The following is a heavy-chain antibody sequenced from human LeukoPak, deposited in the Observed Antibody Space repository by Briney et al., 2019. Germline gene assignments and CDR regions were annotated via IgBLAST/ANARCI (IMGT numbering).Heavy chain of an antibody. CDR1: GGSISSSSYY. CDR3: AVIVATVMRPSWFDP. J-gene: IGHJ5*02. CDR2: IYYSGST. Sequence: SEILSLTCTVSGGSISSSSYYWGWIRQPPGKGLEWIGSIYYSGSTYYNPSLRSRVTISVDTSKNQFSLKLSSVTAADTAVYYCAVIVATVMRPSWFDPWGQGTLVTVSS. V-gene: IGHV4-39*07. D-gene: IGHD5-12*01.